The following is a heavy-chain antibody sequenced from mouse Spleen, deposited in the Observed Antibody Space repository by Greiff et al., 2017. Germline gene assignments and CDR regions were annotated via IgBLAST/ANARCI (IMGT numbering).Heavy chain of an antibody. V-gene: IGHV5-12*02. Sequence: EVHLVESGGGLVQPGGSLKLSCATSGFTFSDYYMYWVRQTPEKRLEWVAYISNGGGSTYYPDTVKGRFTISRDNAKNTLYLQMSRLKSEDTAMYYCARREGELYWYFDVWGAGTTVTVSS. J-gene: IGHJ1*01. CDR1: GFTFSDYY. CDR3: ARREGELYWYFDV. CDR2: ISNGGGST.